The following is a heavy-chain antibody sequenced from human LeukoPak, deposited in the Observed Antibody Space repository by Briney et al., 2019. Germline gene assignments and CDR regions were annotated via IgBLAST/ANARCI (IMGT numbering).Heavy chain of an antibody. V-gene: IGHV3-49*04. CDR2: IRSKASGGTT. CDR3: TGGYGIEY. J-gene: IGHJ4*02. D-gene: IGHD1-26*01. Sequence: PGGSLRLSCTASGFTFRDYAMSWVRQAPGKGLEWVGFIRSKASGGTTEYTASVKGRFTISRDDSKSIAYLQMNSLITEDTAICDCTGGYGIEYWGQGTQVSVSS. CDR1: GFTFRDYA.